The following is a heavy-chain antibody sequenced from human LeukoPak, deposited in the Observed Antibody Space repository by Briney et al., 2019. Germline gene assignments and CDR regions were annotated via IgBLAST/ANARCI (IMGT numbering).Heavy chain of an antibody. V-gene: IGHV4-34*01. CDR3: ATGETGSTLGGY. Sequence: PSETLSLTCAVYGGSFSGYYWSWIRQPPGEGLEWIGEINHSGSTNYNPSLKSRVTISVDTSKNQFSLKLTSVTAADTAVYYCATGETGSTLGGYWGQGTLVTVSS. CDR2: INHSGST. J-gene: IGHJ4*02. D-gene: IGHD1-1*01. CDR1: GGSFSGYY.